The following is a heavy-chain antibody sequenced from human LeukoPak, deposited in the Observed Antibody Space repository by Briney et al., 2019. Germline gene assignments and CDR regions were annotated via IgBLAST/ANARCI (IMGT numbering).Heavy chain of an antibody. CDR1: GGSGSSDS. Sequence: PSETLSLTCTVSGGSGSSDSWSWIRQPPGQGLEWIGYISYSGSTSYNPSLKSRVTISVDPSKSQLSLKLRSVTAADTAVYYCARRTRSFSYTYGHAYYYYYMDVWGKGTTVIVS. V-gene: IGHV4-59*02. D-gene: IGHD5-18*01. CDR2: ISYSGST. CDR3: ARRTRSFSYTYGHAYYYYYMDV. J-gene: IGHJ6*03.